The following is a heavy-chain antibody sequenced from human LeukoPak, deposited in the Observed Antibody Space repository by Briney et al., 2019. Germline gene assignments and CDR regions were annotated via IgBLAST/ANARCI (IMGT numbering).Heavy chain of an antibody. CDR2: ISPTGGST. CDR1: GYTFTSYY. CDR3: ARDWKGGYCTNGVCLDYYYYYMDV. D-gene: IGHD2-8*01. V-gene: IGHV1-46*01. J-gene: IGHJ6*03. Sequence: GASVKVSCKASGYTFTSYYMHWVRQAPGQGLEWMGLISPTGGSTGYAQKFQGRVTMTRDMSTSTDYMELRSLRSDDTAVYYCARDWKGGYCTNGVCLDYYYYYMDVWGKGTTVTVSS.